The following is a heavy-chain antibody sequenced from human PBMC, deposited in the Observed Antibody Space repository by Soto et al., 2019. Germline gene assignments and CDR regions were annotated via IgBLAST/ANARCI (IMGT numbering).Heavy chain of an antibody. Sequence: QVQLVQSGAEVKKPGSSVKVSCKASGGTFSSYTISWVRQDPGQGLEWMGRIIPILGIANYAQKFQGRVTITADKSTSTAYMELSSLRSEDTAVYYCASGPRVMGVVIYWFDPWGQGTLVTVSS. V-gene: IGHV1-69*02. CDR2: IIPILGIA. CDR3: ASGPRVMGVVIYWFDP. CDR1: GGTFSSYT. D-gene: IGHD3-3*01. J-gene: IGHJ5*02.